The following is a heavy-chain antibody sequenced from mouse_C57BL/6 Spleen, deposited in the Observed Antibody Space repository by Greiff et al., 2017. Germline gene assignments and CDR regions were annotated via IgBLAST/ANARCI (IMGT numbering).Heavy chain of an antibody. CDR1: GYTFTSYW. V-gene: IGHV1-59*01. Sequence: VQLQQPGAELVRPGTSVKLSCKASGYTFTSYWMHWVKQRPGQGLEWIGVIDPSDSYTNYNQKFKGKATLTVDTSSSTAYMQLSSLTSEDSAVYYGARVTAQATSAGLAYWGQGTLVTVSA. CDR3: ARVTAQATSAGLAY. D-gene: IGHD3-2*02. J-gene: IGHJ3*01. CDR2: IDPSDSYT.